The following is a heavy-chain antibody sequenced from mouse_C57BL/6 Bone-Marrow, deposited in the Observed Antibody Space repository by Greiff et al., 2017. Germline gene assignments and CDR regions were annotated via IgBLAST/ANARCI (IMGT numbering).Heavy chain of an antibody. CDR1: GYTFTDYY. Sequence: QVQLQQSGAELVKPGASVKISCKASGYTFTDYYINWVKQRPGKGLEWIGKIGPGSGSTYYHEKLKGKSTLTADKSSSTAYMQLSSLTSEVSAVYFCARSFSYGNFAWFAYGGKGTLVTVSA. D-gene: IGHD2-1*01. J-gene: IGHJ3*01. CDR2: IGPGSGST. V-gene: IGHV1-77*01. CDR3: ARSFSYGNFAWFAY.